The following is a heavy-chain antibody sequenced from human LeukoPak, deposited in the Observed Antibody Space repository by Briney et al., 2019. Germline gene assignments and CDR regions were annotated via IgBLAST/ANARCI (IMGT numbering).Heavy chain of an antibody. CDR3: ARARSGWYFDY. CDR2: ISSSGST. J-gene: IGHJ4*02. Sequence: SETLSLTCTISGGSLIGYYWTWIRQPAGKGLEWIGRISSSGSTNHNPSLKSRVTMSVDTSKNQVSLRLSSVTAADTAVYYCARARSGWYFDYWGQGNLVTVSS. CDR1: GGSLIGYY. V-gene: IGHV4-4*07. D-gene: IGHD6-19*01.